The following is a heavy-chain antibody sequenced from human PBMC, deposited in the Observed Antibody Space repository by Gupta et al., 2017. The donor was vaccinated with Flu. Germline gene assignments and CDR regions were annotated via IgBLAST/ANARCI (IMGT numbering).Heavy chain of an antibody. J-gene: IGHJ4*02. CDR1: GFTITDHY. CDR3: ARGGSGSYYPDF. Sequence: ASGFTITDHYMHWVRQAPGRGPEWMGWINPYSGGPYHAQNFQVRVTMTRDTSINTVYMELRGLTSDDTAVYYCARGGSGSYYPDFWGQGTLVTVAS. V-gene: IGHV1-2*02. D-gene: IGHD3-10*01. CDR2: INPYSGGP.